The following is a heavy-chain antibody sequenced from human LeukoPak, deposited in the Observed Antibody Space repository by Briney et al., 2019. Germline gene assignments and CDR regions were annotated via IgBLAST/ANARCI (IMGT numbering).Heavy chain of an antibody. V-gene: IGHV1-8*01. D-gene: IGHD2-2*01. CDR3: ATTRPGPYCSSTSCAFDY. Sequence: GASVKVSCKASGYTFTSYDINWVRQATGQGLEWMGRMNPNSGNTGYAQKFQGRVTMTRNTSISTAYMELSSLRSEDTAVYYCATTRPGPYCSSTSCAFDYWGQGTLVTVSS. CDR2: MNPNSGNT. J-gene: IGHJ4*02. CDR1: GYTFTSYD.